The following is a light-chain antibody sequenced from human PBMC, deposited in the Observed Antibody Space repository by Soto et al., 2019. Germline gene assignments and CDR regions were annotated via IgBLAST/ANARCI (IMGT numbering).Light chain of an antibody. CDR1: SIDVGGYNY. J-gene: IGLJ2*01. CDR2: EVS. Sequence: QSVLTQPASVSGSPGQSITISCTGTSIDVGGYNYVSWYQQHPGKAPKLMIYEVSNRPSGVSNRFSGSKSGNTASLTISGLQAEDDADYYCSSYTSSSTLVFGGGTKLTVL. CDR3: SSYTSSSTLV. V-gene: IGLV2-14*01.